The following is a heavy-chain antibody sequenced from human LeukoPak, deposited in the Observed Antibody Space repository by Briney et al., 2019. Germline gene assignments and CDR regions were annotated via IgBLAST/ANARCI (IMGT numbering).Heavy chain of an antibody. CDR2: MNPNSGNT. V-gene: IGHV1-8*03. J-gene: IGHJ4*02. CDR1: GYTFTSYD. D-gene: IGHD3-22*01. Sequence: ASVKVSCKASGYTFTSYDINWVRQATGQGLEWMGWMNPNSGNTGYAQKFQGRVTITRNTSISTAYMELSSLRSEETAVYYCARKNAYYYDSSGYDYWGQGTLVTVSS. CDR3: ARKNAYYYDSSGYDY.